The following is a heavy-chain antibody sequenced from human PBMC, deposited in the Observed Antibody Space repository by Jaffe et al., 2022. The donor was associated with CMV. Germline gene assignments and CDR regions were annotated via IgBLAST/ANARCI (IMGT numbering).Heavy chain of an antibody. CDR2: ISSSGSTI. CDR3: ARDPGFVDWALYGGRRYYYYMDV. Sequence: EVQVVESGGGLVQPGGSLRLSCAASGFTFRSYEMNWVRQAPGKGLEWISHISSSGSTIYYADAVKGRFTISRDNAKNSLYLQMNSLRAEDTGVYYCARDPGFVDWALYGGRRYYYYMDVWGKGTTVTVSS. J-gene: IGHJ6*03. V-gene: IGHV3-48*03. D-gene: IGHD3-9*01. CDR1: GFTFRSYE.